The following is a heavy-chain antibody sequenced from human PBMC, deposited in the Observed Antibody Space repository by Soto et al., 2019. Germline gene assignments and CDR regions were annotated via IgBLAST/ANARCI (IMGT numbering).Heavy chain of an antibody. Sequence: ASVQVSCMASGCTFPPFGFSLVRQAPGLGLEGMGWIWAYTGNSNYAQRHQGRDTMTTDTSTNTTYMDLRSLRSDDTAEYYCARVLGYSSSWWRHSAFDIWGQGTTVTVSS. D-gene: IGHD6-13*01. CDR3: ARVLGYSSSWWRHSAFDI. J-gene: IGHJ3*02. CDR2: IWAYTGNS. V-gene: IGHV1-18*01. CDR1: GCTFPPFG.